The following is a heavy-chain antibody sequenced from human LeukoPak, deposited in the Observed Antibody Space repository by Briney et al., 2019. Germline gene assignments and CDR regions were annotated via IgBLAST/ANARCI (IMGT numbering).Heavy chain of an antibody. V-gene: IGHV4-34*01. CDR2: INHSGST. Sequence: SETLSLTCAVYGGSFSGYYWCWIRQPPGKGLEWIGEINHSGSTNYNPSLKSRVTISVDTSKNQFSLKLSSVTAADTAVYYCARVPPTHYYYYYGMDVWGQGTTVTVSS. CDR1: GGSFSGYY. CDR3: ARVPPTHYYYYYGMDV. J-gene: IGHJ6*02.